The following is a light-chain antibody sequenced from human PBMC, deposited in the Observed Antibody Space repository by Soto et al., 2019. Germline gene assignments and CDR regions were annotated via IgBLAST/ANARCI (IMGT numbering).Light chain of an antibody. J-gene: IGKJ5*01. CDR3: QQYDNFPLT. V-gene: IGKV1-16*01. CDR2: ATS. Sequence: DIQMPQSPVSLSASVGDRVTITCRASQDIHRYLAWFQQKPGKAPKSLIYATSSLQLGVPSRFSGSGSGTEFTLTISSLQPEDFATYYCQQYDNFPLTIGHGTRLEMK. CDR1: QDIHRY.